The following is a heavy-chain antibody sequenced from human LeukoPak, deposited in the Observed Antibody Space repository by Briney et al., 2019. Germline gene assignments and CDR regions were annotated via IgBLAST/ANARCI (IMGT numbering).Heavy chain of an antibody. CDR2: IIPIFGTA. Sequence: SVKVSCKASGGTFSSYAISWVRQAPGQGLEWMGGIIPIFGTANYAQKFQGRVTITADESTSAAYMELSSLRSEDTAVYYCARDCSSTSCYDYWGQGTLVTVSS. V-gene: IGHV1-69*13. J-gene: IGHJ4*02. CDR3: ARDCSSTSCYDY. CDR1: GGTFSSYA. D-gene: IGHD2-2*01.